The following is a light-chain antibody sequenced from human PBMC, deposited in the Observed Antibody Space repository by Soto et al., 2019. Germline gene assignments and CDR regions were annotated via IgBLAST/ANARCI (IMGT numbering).Light chain of an antibody. Sequence: QSVLTQPASVSGSPGQSITISCTGTSSDVGGYNYVSWYQQHPGKAPKLMIYDVSNRPSGVSNRFSGSKSGNTASLTISGLQAEDEADYYCSSYTSRSTPFYVFGTGTKVTLL. CDR1: SSDVGGYNY. V-gene: IGLV2-14*01. CDR3: SSYTSRSTPFYV. J-gene: IGLJ1*01. CDR2: DVS.